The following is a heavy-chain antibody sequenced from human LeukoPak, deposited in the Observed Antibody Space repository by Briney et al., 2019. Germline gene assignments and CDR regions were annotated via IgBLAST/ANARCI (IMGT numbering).Heavy chain of an antibody. V-gene: IGHV1-2*06. CDR1: GYTFTDYY. D-gene: IGHD2-15*01. CDR2: INPNSGGT. J-gene: IGHJ4*02. CDR3: ARGEWLLHY. Sequence: GASVKVSCKASGYTFTDYYIHWVRQAPGQGLEWMGRINPNSGGTNNPQKFQGRLTITRDTSITTAYMELIGLRSDDTAVYYGARGEWLLHYWGQGTLVTVSS.